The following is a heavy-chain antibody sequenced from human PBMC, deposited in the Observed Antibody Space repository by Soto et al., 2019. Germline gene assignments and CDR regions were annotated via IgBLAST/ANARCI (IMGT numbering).Heavy chain of an antibody. V-gene: IGHV4-39*01. D-gene: IGHD2-15*01. Sequence: QLQLQESGPGLVKPSETLSLTCTVSGGSISSSSYYWGWIRQPPGKGLEWIGSIYYSGSTYYNPSLKRRVTRSVDTSKNQLSLKLSSVIAADSAVYYCARRRRRTLTGSYCSGGSCYSGFDYGGQGTLVTVSS. CDR3: ARRRRRTLTGSYCSGGSCYSGFDY. CDR1: GGSISSSSYY. CDR2: IYYSGST. J-gene: IGHJ4*02.